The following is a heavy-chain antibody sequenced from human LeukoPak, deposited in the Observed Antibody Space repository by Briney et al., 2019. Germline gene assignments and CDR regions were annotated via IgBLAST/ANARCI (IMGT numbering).Heavy chain of an antibody. D-gene: IGHD6-19*01. CDR1: GFTFSSYA. CDR3: ARGVAAVAGIFDY. Sequence: PGGSLRLSCAASGFTFSSYAMSWVRQAPGKGLEWVSAISGSGGSTSYADSVKGRFTISRDNAKNSLYLQVNSLRAEDTAVYYCARGVAAVAGIFDYWGQGTLVTVSS. J-gene: IGHJ4*02. CDR2: ISGSGGST. V-gene: IGHV3-23*01.